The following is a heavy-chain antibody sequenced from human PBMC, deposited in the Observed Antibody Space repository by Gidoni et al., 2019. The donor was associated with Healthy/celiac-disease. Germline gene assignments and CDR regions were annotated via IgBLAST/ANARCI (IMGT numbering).Heavy chain of an antibody. V-gene: IGHV4-61*02. CDR2: IYTSGST. CDR1: GGSISSGSYC. D-gene: IGHD5-18*01. CDR3: ARGGYSYGYHHFDY. J-gene: IGHJ4*02. Sequence: QVQLQESGPGLVKPSQTLSLTCTVSGGSISSGSYCWSWIRQPAGKGLEWIGRIYTSGSTNYNPSLKSRVTISVDTSKNQFSLKLSSVTAADTAVYYCARGGYSYGYHHFDYWGQGTLVTVSS.